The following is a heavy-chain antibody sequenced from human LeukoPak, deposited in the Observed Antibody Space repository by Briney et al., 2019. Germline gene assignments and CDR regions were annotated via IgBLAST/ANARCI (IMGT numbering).Heavy chain of an antibody. CDR2: IYTTGSS. J-gene: IGHJ4*02. CDR3: ARDRWRLGGEFDY. CDR1: GASISSFY. V-gene: IGHV4-4*07. D-gene: IGHD3-16*01. Sequence: PSETLSLTCTVSGASISSFYWNWIRQPADKGLEWIGPIYTTGSSDYNPSLKSQVTMSLDTSTNQFSLMLMSVTAAATAVYYCARDRWRLGGEFDYWGQGTLISVSS.